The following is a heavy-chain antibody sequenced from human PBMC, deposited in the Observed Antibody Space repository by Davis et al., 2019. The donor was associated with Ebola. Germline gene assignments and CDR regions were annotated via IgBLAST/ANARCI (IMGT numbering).Heavy chain of an antibody. Sequence: SLKISCEASGFRFGDYGMHWVRQRPGKGLEWVSGIIWNGGSVAYADFVKGRFTISRDNARNSLYLQMNSLRDEDTAVYYCAKETYGNYVDYWGQGTLVTVSS. V-gene: IGHV3-9*01. J-gene: IGHJ4*02. CDR3: AKETYGNYVDY. D-gene: IGHD4-17*01. CDR1: GFRFGDYG. CDR2: IIWNGGSV.